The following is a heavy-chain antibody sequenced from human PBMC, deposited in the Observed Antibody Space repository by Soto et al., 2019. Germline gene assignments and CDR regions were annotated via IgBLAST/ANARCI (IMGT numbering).Heavy chain of an antibody. V-gene: IGHV1-69*01. Sequence: QVQLVQSGAEVKKPGSSVKVSCKASGGTFSSYAISWVRQAPGQGLEWMGGIIPIFGTANYAQKFQGRVTITADEATSTAYMELSSLSSGDTALYYCASEVGATLHWFDPWGQGTPVTASP. J-gene: IGHJ5*02. CDR1: GGTFSSYA. CDR3: ASEVGATLHWFDP. D-gene: IGHD1-26*01. CDR2: IIPIFGTA.